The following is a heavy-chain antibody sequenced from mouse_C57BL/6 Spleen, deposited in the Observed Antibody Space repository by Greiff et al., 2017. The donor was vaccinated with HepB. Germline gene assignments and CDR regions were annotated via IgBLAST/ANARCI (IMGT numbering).Heavy chain of an antibody. Sequence: VKLVESGGGLVKPGGSLKLSCAASGFTFSSYTMSWVRQTPEKRLEWVATISGGGSNTYYPDSVKGRFTISRDNAKNTLYLQMSSLRSEDTALYYCARHVPYGNAMDYWGQGTSVTVSS. CDR2: ISGGGSNT. V-gene: IGHV5-9*01. CDR1: GFTFSSYT. D-gene: IGHD1-1*01. J-gene: IGHJ4*01. CDR3: ARHVPYGNAMDY.